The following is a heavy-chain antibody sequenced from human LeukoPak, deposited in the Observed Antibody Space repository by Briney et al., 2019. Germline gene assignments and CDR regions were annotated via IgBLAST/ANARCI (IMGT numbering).Heavy chain of an antibody. J-gene: IGHJ3*02. D-gene: IGHD2-2*01. CDR2: IIPIFGTA. CDR1: GGTFSSYA. V-gene: IGHV1-69*05. CDR3: ARAVSEGYCSSTSCYFAFDI. Sequence: GSSVKVSCKASGGTFSSYAISWVRQAPGQGLEWMGGIIPIFGTANCAQKFQGRVTITTDESTSTAYMELSSLRSEDTAVYYCARAVSEGYCSSTSCYFAFDIWGQGTMVTVSS.